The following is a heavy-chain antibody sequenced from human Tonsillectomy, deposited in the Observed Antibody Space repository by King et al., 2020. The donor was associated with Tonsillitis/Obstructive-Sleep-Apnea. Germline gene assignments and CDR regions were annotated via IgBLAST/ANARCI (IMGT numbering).Heavy chain of an antibody. J-gene: IGHJ2*01. CDR2: IYYSGST. CDR1: GGSISTYY. V-gene: IGHV4-59*01. D-gene: IGHD2-15*01. Sequence: QLQESGPGLVKPSETLSLTCTVSGGSISTYYWSWLRQPPGKGLEWVGYIYYSGSTNYNPSLKSRVTISVDTSKNQSSLQLSSVTAADTAVYYCARARCSGGSCYSLGGYFELWGRGTLVTVSS. CDR3: ARARCSGGSCYSLGGYFEL.